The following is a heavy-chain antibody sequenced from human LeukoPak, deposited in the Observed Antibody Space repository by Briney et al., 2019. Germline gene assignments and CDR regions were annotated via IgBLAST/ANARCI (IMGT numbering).Heavy chain of an antibody. CDR2: ISGSSTFI. Sequence: TGGSLRLSCAGTGFTLSSFSMNWVRQAPGKGLEWVSSISGSSTFIYYADSVKGRFTISRDNAKNLLYLQMNSLRAEDTAVYYCARGLYYFDTGGYETYYFDYWGQGTLVTVSS. D-gene: IGHD3-22*01. J-gene: IGHJ4*02. V-gene: IGHV3-21*01. CDR3: ARGLYYFDTGGYETYYFDY. CDR1: GFTLSSFS.